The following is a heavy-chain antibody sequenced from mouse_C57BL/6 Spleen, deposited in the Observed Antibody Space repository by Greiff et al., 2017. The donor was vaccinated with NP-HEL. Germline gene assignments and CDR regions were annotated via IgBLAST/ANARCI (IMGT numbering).Heavy chain of an antibody. V-gene: IGHV1-5*01. CDR1: GYTFTSYW. J-gene: IGHJ2*01. Sequence: VQLQQSGTMLARPGASVKMSCKTSGYTFTSYWMHWVKQRPGQGLEWIGAIYPGNSDTSYNQKFKGKAKLTAVTSASTAYMELSSLTNEDSAVYYCTSLDGYYPSDYWGQGTTLTVSS. CDR3: TSLDGYYPSDY. CDR2: IYPGNSDT. D-gene: IGHD2-3*01.